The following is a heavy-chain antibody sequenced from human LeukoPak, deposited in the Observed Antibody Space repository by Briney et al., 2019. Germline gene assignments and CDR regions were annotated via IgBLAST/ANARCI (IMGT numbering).Heavy chain of an antibody. CDR3: ARDDYGDYQSPSGAFDI. V-gene: IGHV4-30-4*08. CDR1: GGSISSGDYY. Sequence: SETLSLTCTVSGGSISSGDYYWSWIRQPPGKGLEWIGYIYYSGSTYYNPSLKSRVTISVDRSKNQFSLKLSSVTAADTAVYYCARDDYGDYQSPSGAFDIWGQGTMVTVSS. D-gene: IGHD4-17*01. CDR2: IYYSGST. J-gene: IGHJ3*02.